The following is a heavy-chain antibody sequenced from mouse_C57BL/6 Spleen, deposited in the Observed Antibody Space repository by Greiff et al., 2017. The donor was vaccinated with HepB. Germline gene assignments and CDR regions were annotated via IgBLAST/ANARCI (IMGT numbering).Heavy chain of an antibody. D-gene: IGHD1-1*02. J-gene: IGHJ2*01. V-gene: IGHV1-62-2*01. CDR3: ARHEVNYDYFDY. CDR2: FYPGSGSI. CDR1: GYTFTEYT. Sequence: VKLVESGAELVKPGASVKLSCKASGYTFTEYTIHWVKQRSGQGLEWIGWFYPGSGSIKYNEKFKDKATLTADKSSSTVYMELSRLTSEDSAVYFCARHEVNYDYFDYWGQGTTLTVSS.